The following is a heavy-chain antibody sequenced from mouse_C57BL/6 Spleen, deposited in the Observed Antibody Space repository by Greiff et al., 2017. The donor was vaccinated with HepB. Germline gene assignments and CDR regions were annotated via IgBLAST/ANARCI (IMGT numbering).Heavy chain of an antibody. Sequence: ESGPGLVKPSQSLSLTCSVTGYSITSGYYWNWIRQFPGNKLEWMGYISYDGSNNYNPSLKNRISITRDTSKNQFFLKLNSVTTEDTATYYCARDSYYYGSQPWYFDVWGTGTTVTVSS. J-gene: IGHJ1*03. D-gene: IGHD1-1*01. CDR2: ISYDGSN. CDR1: GYSITSGYY. CDR3: ARDSYYYGSQPWYFDV. V-gene: IGHV3-6*01.